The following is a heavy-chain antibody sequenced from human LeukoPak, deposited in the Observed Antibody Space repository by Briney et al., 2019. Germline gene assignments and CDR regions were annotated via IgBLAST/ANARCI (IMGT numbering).Heavy chain of an antibody. V-gene: IGHV4-4*02. D-gene: IGHD2-2*01. J-gene: IGHJ4*02. CDR2: IYHSGST. CDR3: ARLTYCSSTSCSQGGGDY. Sequence: PSETLSLTCAVSGGSISSSNWWSWVRPPPGKGLEWIGEIYHSGSTNYNPSLKSRVTISVDKSKNQFSLKPSSVTAADTAVYYCARLTYCSSTSCSQGGGDYWGQGTLVTVSS. CDR1: GGSISSSNW.